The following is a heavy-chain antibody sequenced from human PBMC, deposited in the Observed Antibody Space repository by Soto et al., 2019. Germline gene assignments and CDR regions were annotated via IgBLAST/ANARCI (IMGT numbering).Heavy chain of an antibody. CDR1: GFTFSSYS. CDR2: ISSSSSTL. CDR3: ARAPITMVRGVPVAYYYYYMDV. D-gene: IGHD3-10*01. J-gene: IGHJ6*03. Sequence: EVQLVESGGGLVQPGGSLRLSCAASGFTFSSYSMNWVRQAPGKGLEWVSYISSSSSTLYYADSVKGPFTISRDNAKNSLYLQMNSLRAEDTAVYYCARAPITMVRGVPVAYYYYYMDVSGKGTTVTVSS. V-gene: IGHV3-48*01.